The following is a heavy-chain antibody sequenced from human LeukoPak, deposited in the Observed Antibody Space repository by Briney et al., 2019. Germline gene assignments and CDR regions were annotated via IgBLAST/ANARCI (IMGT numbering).Heavy chain of an antibody. Sequence: GGSLRLSCAASGFTFSNYWMRWVRQAPGKGLEWVASIQKDGSEIQYVGSVKGRFTISRDNAKNSLYLQMNSLRADDTAVYYCATYTQRFGATGTDYWGQGTLVTVSS. CDR1: GFTFSNYW. CDR2: IQKDGSEI. J-gene: IGHJ4*02. CDR3: ATYTQRFGATGTDY. D-gene: IGHD3-10*01. V-gene: IGHV3-7*01.